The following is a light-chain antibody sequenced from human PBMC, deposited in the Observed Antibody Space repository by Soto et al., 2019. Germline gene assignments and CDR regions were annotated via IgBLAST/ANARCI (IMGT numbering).Light chain of an antibody. CDR1: QSVSSSY. CDR2: GAS. J-gene: IGKJ1*01. CDR3: QQYGSSPQWT. Sequence: EIVLTQSPGTLSFSPGEKATLSRRASQSVSSSYLAWYQQKPGQAPRLLIYGASSRATGIPDRFSGSGSGTDFTLTISRLEPEDFAVYYCQQYGSSPQWTFGQGTKVEIK. V-gene: IGKV3-20*01.